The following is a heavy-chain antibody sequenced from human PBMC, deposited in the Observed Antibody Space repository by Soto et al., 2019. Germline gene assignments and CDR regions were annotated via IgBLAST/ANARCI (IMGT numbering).Heavy chain of an antibody. Sequence: VASVKVSCKASGFTFTSSAVQWVRQARGQRLEWIGWIVVGGGNTNYAQKFQERVTITRDMSTSTAYMELSSLRSEDTAVYYCAAEAFRGVAREAAGYIHYYYYGMDVWGQGTTVTVSS. J-gene: IGHJ6*02. CDR2: IVVGGGNT. V-gene: IGHV1-58*01. CDR3: AAEAFRGVAREAAGYIHYYYYGMDV. CDR1: GFTFTSSA. D-gene: IGHD6-13*01.